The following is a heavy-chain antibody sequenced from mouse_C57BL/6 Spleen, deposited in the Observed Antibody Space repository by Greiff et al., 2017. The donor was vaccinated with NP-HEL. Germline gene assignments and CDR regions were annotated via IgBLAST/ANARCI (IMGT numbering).Heavy chain of an antibody. V-gene: IGHV1-55*01. D-gene: IGHD1-1*01. CDR3: ARSITPVVEGDY. Sequence: VQLQQPGAELVKPGASVKMSCKASGYTFTSYWITWVKQRPGQGLEWIGDIYPGSGSTNYNEKFKSKATLTVDTSSSTAYMQLSSLTSEEAAVYYCARSITPVVEGDYWGQGTTLTVSS. J-gene: IGHJ2*01. CDR2: IYPGSGST. CDR1: GYTFTSYW.